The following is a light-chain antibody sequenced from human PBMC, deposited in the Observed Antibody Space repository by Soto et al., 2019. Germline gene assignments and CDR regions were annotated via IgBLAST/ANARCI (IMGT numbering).Light chain of an antibody. J-gene: IGKJ2*01. V-gene: IGKV1-33*01. Sequence: DIQMSQSPSSLSASVGDRVTITCQASQDISNYLNWYQQKPGKAPKLLIYDASNLETGVPSRFSGSGSGTDLTFTISSLQPEDIATYYCQQYDNLPLDTCGQGTKLDIK. CDR2: DAS. CDR3: QQYDNLPLDT. CDR1: QDISNY.